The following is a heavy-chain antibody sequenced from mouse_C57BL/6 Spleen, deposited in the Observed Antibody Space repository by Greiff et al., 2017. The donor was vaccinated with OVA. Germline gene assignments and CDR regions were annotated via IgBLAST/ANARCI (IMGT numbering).Heavy chain of an antibody. CDR1: GFNIKNTY. CDR3: AGYYGYDVRFAY. Sequence: VQLQQSVAELVRPGASVKLSCTASGFNIKNTYMHWVKQRPEQGLEWIGRIDPANGNTKYAPKFQGKATITADTSSNTAYLQLLSLTSDDTAIYYCAGYYGYDVRFAYWGQGTLVTVSA. J-gene: IGHJ3*01. CDR2: IDPANGNT. V-gene: IGHV14-3*01. D-gene: IGHD2-2*01.